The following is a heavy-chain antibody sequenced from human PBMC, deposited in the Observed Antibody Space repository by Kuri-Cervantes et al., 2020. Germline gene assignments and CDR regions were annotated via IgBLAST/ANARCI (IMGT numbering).Heavy chain of an antibody. D-gene: IGHD5-24*01. CDR2: IYPGDSDT. CDR3: ASALLMATRGLNSNLDY. V-gene: IGHV5-51*01. Sequence: GGSLRLSCKGSGYSFTSYWIGWVRQMPGKGLEWMGIIYPGDSDTRYSPSFQGQVTISADKSTSTAYMELSSLRSEDTAVYYCASALLMATRGLNSNLDYWGQGTLVTVSS. J-gene: IGHJ4*02. CDR1: GYSFTSYW.